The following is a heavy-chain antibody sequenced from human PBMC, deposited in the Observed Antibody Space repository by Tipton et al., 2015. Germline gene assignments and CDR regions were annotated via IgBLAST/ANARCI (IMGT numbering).Heavy chain of an antibody. V-gene: IGHV3-30*03. CDR1: GFTFSSSD. Sequence: SLRLSCAASGFTFSSSDMHWVRQATGKGLEWVALISYDGSDKYYADSVKGRFTISRDSSENTLYLQMNSLRAEDTAVYYCAGTIPVAGTYGMDVWGQGTTVTVSS. D-gene: IGHD6-19*01. CDR2: ISYDGSDK. J-gene: IGHJ6*02. CDR3: AGTIPVAGTYGMDV.